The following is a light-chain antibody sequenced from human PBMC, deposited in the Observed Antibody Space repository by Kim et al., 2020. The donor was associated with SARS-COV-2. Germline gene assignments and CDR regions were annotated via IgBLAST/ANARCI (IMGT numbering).Light chain of an antibody. CDR2: AAS. Sequence: VGERVPITCRASQGISNYLAWYQQKPGTVPTLLIYAASTLHSGVPSRFSGSRSGTDFTLTISSLQPEDVATYYCQKYDSAPQGLTFAGGTKVDIK. CDR1: QGISNY. CDR3: QKYDSAPQGLT. V-gene: IGKV1-27*01. J-gene: IGKJ4*01.